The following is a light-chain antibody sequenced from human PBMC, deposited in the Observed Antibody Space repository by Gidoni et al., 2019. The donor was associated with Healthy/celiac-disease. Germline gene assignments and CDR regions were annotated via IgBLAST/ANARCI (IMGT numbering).Light chain of an antibody. Sequence: VMPPSPGTLSLSPGESATLSCRASQSVSSSYLAWYQQKPGQAPRLLIYGASSRATAIPDSFGGGGSGTDFTLTISRLEPEDFAVYYCQQYGSSVTFGQGTKVEIK. V-gene: IGKV3-20*01. CDR3: QQYGSSVT. CDR2: GAS. J-gene: IGKJ1*01. CDR1: QSVSSSY.